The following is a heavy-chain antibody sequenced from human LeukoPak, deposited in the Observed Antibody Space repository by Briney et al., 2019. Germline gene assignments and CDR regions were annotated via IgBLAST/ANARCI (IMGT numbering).Heavy chain of an antibody. V-gene: IGHV4-59*01. CDR2: IYYSGST. D-gene: IGHD3-22*01. J-gene: IGHJ5*02. CDR1: GGSISSYY. CDR3: ARGGYYYDSSGYYRFDP. Sequence: SSETLSLTCTVSGGSISSYYWSWIRQPPGKGLEWIGYIYYSGSTNYNPSLKSRVTISVDTSKNQFSLKLSSVTAADTAVYYCARGGYYYDSSGYYRFDPWGQGTLVTVSS.